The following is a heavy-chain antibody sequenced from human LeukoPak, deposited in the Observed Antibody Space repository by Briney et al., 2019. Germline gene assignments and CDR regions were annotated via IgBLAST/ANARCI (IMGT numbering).Heavy chain of an antibody. CDR3: AREGGEAYYYDSSGYYYYDY. CDR2: IIPIFGIA. V-gene: IGHV1-69*04. CDR1: GGTFSSYA. Sequence: ASVKVSCKASGGTFSSYAISWVRQAPGQGLEWMGRIIPIFGIANYAQKFQGRATITADKSTSTAYMELSSLRSEDTAVYYCAREGGEAYYYDSSGYYYYDYWGQGTLVTVSS. J-gene: IGHJ4*02. D-gene: IGHD3-22*01.